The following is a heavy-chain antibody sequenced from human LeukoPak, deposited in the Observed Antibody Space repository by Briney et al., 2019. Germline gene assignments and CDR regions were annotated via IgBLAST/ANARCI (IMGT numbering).Heavy chain of an antibody. CDR2: IYYSGST. V-gene: IGHV4-39*01. CDR1: GGSISKSNYY. CDR3: ARIPTNAVPAAHNGFDI. J-gene: IGHJ3*02. D-gene: IGHD2-2*01. Sequence: SETLSLTCTVSGGSISKSNYYWGWIRQPPEKGLEWIGNIYYSGSTYYNPSLRSRVTISVDTSKNQFSLKLSSVTAADTAVYYCARIPTNAVPAAHNGFDIWGQGTMLTVSS.